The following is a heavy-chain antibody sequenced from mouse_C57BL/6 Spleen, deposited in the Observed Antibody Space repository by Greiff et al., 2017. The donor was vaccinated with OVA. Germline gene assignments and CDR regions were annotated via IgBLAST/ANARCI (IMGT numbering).Heavy chain of an antibody. V-gene: IGHV1-26*01. CDR3: ARSGVITSFAY. Sequence: EVQLQQSGPELVKPGASVKISCKASGYTFTDYYMNWVKQSHGKSLEWIGDINPNNGGTSYNQKFKGKATLTVDKSSSTAYMELRSLTSEDSAVYYCARSGVITSFAYWGQGTLVTVSA. CDR2: INPNNGGT. D-gene: IGHD1-1*01. CDR1: GYTFTDYY. J-gene: IGHJ3*01.